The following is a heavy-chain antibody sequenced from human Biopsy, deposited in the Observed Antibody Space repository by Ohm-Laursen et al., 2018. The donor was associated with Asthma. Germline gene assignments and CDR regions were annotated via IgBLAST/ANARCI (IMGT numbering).Heavy chain of an antibody. CDR1: GDSFISYA. D-gene: IGHD6-6*01. CDR2: IIPIIGTA. J-gene: IGHJ6*01. V-gene: IGHV1-69*01. Sequence: SSVKVSCKAYGDSFISYAITWVRQAPGQGLEWMGGIIPIIGTAHYAPKFQGRVTISADESTSTVYMELTSLSSEDTAVFFCGGCSSSNYYYGLDVWGQGTTVIVSS. CDR3: GGCSSSNYYYGLDV.